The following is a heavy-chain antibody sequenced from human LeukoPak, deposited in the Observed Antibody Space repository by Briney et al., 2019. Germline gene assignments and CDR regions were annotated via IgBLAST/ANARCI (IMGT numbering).Heavy chain of an antibody. CDR1: GFTFSSYA. CDR3: ARGGYDSSDYFNY. CDR2: ISYDGSNK. J-gene: IGHJ4*02. Sequence: GGSLRLSCAASGFTFSSYAMHWVRQAPGKGLEWVTVISYDGSNKYYADSVKGRFTISRDNSKNTLYLQMNSLRAEDTAVYYCARGGYDSSDYFNYWGQGTLVTASS. D-gene: IGHD3-22*01. V-gene: IGHV3-30-3*01.